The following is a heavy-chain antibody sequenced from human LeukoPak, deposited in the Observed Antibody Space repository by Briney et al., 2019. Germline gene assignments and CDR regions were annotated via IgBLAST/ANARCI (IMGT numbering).Heavy chain of an antibody. V-gene: IGHV3-33*01. CDR2: IWYDGSNK. Sequence: PGRFLRLSCAASGFTFSSYGMHWVRQAPGKGLEWVAVIWYDGSNKYYADSVKGRFTISRDNSKNTLYLQMNSLRAEDTAVYYCARDKRRGTSCPDYWGQGTLVTVSS. CDR3: ARDKRRGTSCPDY. D-gene: IGHD2-2*01. J-gene: IGHJ4*02. CDR1: GFTFSSYG.